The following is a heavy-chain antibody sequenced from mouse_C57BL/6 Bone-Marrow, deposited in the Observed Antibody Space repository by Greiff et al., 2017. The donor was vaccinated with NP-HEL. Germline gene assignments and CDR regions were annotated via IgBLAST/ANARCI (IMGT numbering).Heavy chain of an antibody. J-gene: IGHJ1*03. D-gene: IGHD2-1*01. V-gene: IGHV5-16*01. CDR1: GFTFSDYY. CDR2: INYDGSST. Sequence: EVQRVESEGGLVQPGSSMKLSCTASGFTFSDYYMAWVRQVPEKGLEWVANINYDGSSTYYLDSLKSRFIISRDNAKNILYLQMSSLKSEDTATYYGARDHNGNYAGYFDVWGTGTTVTVSS. CDR3: ARDHNGNYAGYFDV.